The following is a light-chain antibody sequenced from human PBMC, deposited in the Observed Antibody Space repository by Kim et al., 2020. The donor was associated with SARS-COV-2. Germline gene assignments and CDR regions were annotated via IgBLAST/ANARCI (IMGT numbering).Light chain of an antibody. CDR2: AAS. CDR3: QKYDGAPWT. Sequence: GDRVTINCRASQGIAHYLAWYQQKPGKVPKLLIYAASALQTGVPSRFSGSGSGTDFTLTISSLQPEDFATYYCQKYDGAPWTFGQGTKVDIK. J-gene: IGKJ1*01. CDR1: QGIAHY. V-gene: IGKV1-27*01.